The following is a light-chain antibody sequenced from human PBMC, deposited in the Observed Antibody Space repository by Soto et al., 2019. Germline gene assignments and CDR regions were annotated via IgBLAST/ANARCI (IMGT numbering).Light chain of an antibody. CDR3: RQDYKYRGT. CDR1: QSISSW. V-gene: IGKV1-5*01. J-gene: IGKJ1*01. CDR2: DAS. Sequence: ASLAARVYITCRASQSISSWLAWYQQKPGKAPKLLIYDASTLQSGVPSRFIGSGRGRDFSLVSSSRLPGDFVTHYWRQDYKYRGTFGQGTKVDIK.